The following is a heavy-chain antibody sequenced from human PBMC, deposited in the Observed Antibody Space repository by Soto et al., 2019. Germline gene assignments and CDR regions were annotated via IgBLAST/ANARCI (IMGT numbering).Heavy chain of an antibody. CDR2: ISYGGST. Sequence: QVQLQESGPGLVKPSQTLSLTCTVSGGSINSGGYCWSWIRQHPGKGLDWIGCISYGGSTSYIPSLKSRVTISVDTSKNQCSLKLTSVTAADTAVYYCARGILVWGQGALITVSS. J-gene: IGHJ4*02. V-gene: IGHV4-31*03. CDR1: GGSINSGGYC. CDR3: ARGILV. D-gene: IGHD5-18*01.